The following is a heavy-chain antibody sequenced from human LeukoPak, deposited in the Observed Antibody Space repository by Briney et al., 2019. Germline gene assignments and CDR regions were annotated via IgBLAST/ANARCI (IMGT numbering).Heavy chain of an antibody. J-gene: IGHJ4*02. CDR1: GGSISSYY. CDR3: ARSTRYFDWLLDY. D-gene: IGHD3-9*01. V-gene: IGHV4-59*01. Sequence: PSETLSLTCTVSGGSISSYYWSWIRQPPGKGLEWIGYIYYSGSTNYNPSLKSRVTISVDTSKNQFSLKLSSVTAADTAVYYCARSTRYFDWLLDYWGQGTLVTVSS. CDR2: IYYSGST.